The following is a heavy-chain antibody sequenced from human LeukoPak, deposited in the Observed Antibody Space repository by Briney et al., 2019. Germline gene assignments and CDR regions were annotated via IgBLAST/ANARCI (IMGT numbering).Heavy chain of an antibody. CDR2: IYHSGST. Sequence: SETLSLTCTVSGYSISSGYYWGWIRQPPGKGLEWIGSIYHSGSTYYNPSLKSRVTISVDTSKNQFSLKLSSVTAADTAVYYCAREGSGWPTAVRFDYWGQGTLVTVSS. J-gene: IGHJ4*02. CDR3: AREGSGWPTAVRFDY. D-gene: IGHD3-3*01. V-gene: IGHV4-38-2*02. CDR1: GYSISSGYY.